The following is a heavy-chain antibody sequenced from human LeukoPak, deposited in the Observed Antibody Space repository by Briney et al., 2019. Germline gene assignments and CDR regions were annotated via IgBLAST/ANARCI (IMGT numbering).Heavy chain of an antibody. CDR1: GFTFSSYS. Sequence: GGSLRLSCAASGFTFSSYSMNWVRQAPGKGLEWVANIKQDGSEKYYVDSVRGRLTISRDNAENSLFLQMNRLRVEDTAVYFDFWGQGTLVTVSS. J-gene: IGHJ4*02. CDR2: IKQDGSEK. V-gene: IGHV3-7*01. CDR3: F.